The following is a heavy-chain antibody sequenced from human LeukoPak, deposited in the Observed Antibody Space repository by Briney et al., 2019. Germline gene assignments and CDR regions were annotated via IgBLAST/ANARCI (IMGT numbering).Heavy chain of an antibody. CDR1: GFTFSNYG. J-gene: IGHJ4*02. V-gene: IGHV3-30*18. CDR2: VSYDGSNT. D-gene: IGHD6-19*01. Sequence: GGSLRLSCAASGFTFSNYGMHWVRQAPGKGLEWVAVVSYDGSNTYYADSVKGRFTISRDNSENTLFLQMNSLRGEDTAIYYCAKGLMVQWLGPSFDYWGQGTLVTVSS. CDR3: AKGLMVQWLGPSFDY.